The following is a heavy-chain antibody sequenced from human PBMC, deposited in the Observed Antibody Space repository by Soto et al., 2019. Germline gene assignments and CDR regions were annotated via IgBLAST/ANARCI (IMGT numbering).Heavy chain of an antibody. CDR3: ARERFLEWLGSDYYYGMDV. D-gene: IGHD3-3*01. Sequence: EVQLVESGGGLVKPGGSLRLSCAASGFTFSSYSMNWVRQAPGKGLEWVSSISSSSSYIYYADSVKGRFTISRDNAKNSLYLQMNSLRAEDTAVYYCARERFLEWLGSDYYYGMDVWGQGTTVTVSS. CDR2: ISSSSSYI. CDR1: GFTFSSYS. V-gene: IGHV3-21*01. J-gene: IGHJ6*02.